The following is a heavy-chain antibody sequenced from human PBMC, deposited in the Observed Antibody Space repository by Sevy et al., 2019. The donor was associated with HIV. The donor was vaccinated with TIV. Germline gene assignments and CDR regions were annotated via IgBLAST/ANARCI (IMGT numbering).Heavy chain of an antibody. CDR3: ATTTGGYCSSTSCYFNWFDP. D-gene: IGHD2-2*01. J-gene: IGHJ5*02. CDR2: LSSSSSYI. V-gene: IGHV3-21*01. CDR1: GFTFSSYS. Sequence: GGSLRLACAASGFTFSSYSMNWVRRAPGKGLEWVSSLSSSSSYIDYADSVKGRFTISRDNAKNSLYLQMNSLRAEDTAVYYCATTTGGYCSSTSCYFNWFDPWSREPWSPSPQ.